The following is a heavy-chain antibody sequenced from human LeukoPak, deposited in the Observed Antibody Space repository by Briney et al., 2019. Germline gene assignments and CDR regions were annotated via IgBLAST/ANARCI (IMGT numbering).Heavy chain of an antibody. V-gene: IGHV4-59*01. J-gene: IGHJ3*02. Sequence: SETLSLTCTVSSGSISSYYWSWIRQPPGKGLEWIGYIYYSGITNYKPSLKSRVTISVDTSKHQFSLRLSSVTAADTAVYFCAGTSKAAFDIWGQGTMVTVSS. CDR3: AGTSKAAFDI. D-gene: IGHD6-13*01. CDR1: SGSISSYY. CDR2: IYYSGIT.